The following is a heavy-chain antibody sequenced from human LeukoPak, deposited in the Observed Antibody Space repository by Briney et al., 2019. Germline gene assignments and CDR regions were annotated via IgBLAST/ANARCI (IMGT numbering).Heavy chain of an antibody. V-gene: IGHV3-23*03. J-gene: IGHJ4*02. CDR2: IYSGGST. D-gene: IGHD1-14*01. CDR3: ARGPGDYFDF. Sequence: GGSLRLSCAASGFTFSSYAMTWVRQAPGKGLEWVSVIYSGGSTYYADSVKGRFTISRDNSKNTLFLQMNGLRAEDTAVYYCARGPGDYFDFWGQGTLVTVSS. CDR1: GFTFSSYA.